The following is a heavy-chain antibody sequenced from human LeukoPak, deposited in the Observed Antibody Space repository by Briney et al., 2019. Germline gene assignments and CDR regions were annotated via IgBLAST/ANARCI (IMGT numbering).Heavy chain of an antibody. CDR2: IKQDGSER. Sequence: PGGSLRLSCGASGFTISRYWMSWVRQAPGKGLEWVANIKQDGSERTYVDSVKGRFTISRDNAKNSLYLQMNSLRGEDTAMYYCARDGGTDWYDPWGQGTLVTVSS. V-gene: IGHV3-7*01. D-gene: IGHD1-1*01. CDR1: GFTISRYW. CDR3: ARDGGTDWYDP. J-gene: IGHJ5*02.